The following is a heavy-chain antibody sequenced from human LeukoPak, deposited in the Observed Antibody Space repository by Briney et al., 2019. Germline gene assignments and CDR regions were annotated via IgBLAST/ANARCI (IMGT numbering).Heavy chain of an antibody. J-gene: IGHJ5*02. Sequence: ASVKVSCKASGYTFTGYYMHWVRQAPGQGLEWMGWINPNSGGTNYAQKFQGWVTMTRDTSISTAYMELSRLRSDDTAVYYCARDPANSSSWFDPWGQGTLVTVSS. CDR3: ARDPANSSSWFDP. CDR2: INPNSGGT. V-gene: IGHV1-2*04. CDR1: GYTFTGYY. D-gene: IGHD6-13*01.